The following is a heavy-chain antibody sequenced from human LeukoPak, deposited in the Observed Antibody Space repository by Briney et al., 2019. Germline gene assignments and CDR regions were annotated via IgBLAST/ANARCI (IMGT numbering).Heavy chain of an antibody. CDR2: IYTSGST. D-gene: IGHD5-12*01. J-gene: IGHJ6*03. CDR1: GGSISSGSYY. Sequence: PSETLSLTCTVSGGSISSGSYYWSWIRQPAGKGLEWIGRIYTSGSTNYNPSLKSRVTISVDTSKNQFSLKLSSVTAADTAVYCCARANSGYDLMGGYYYYMDVWGKGTTVTVSS. V-gene: IGHV4-61*02. CDR3: ARANSGYDLMGGYYYYMDV.